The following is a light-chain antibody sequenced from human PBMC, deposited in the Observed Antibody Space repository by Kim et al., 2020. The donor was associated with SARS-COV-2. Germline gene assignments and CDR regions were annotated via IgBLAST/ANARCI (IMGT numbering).Light chain of an antibody. CDR2: KAS. CDR1: QNISIW. J-gene: IGKJ1*01. V-gene: IGKV1-5*03. CDR3: QQYSSHWT. Sequence: SASVGDRVTIPCRASQNISIWLAWYRQIPGKAPKLLIYKASSLESEVPLRFSGSGSGTEFTLTISSLQPDDFATYYCQQYSSHWTFGQGTKVDIK.